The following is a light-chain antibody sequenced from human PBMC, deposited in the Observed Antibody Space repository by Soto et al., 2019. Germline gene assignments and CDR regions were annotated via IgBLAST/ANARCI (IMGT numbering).Light chain of an antibody. V-gene: IGKV1-5*01. J-gene: IGKJ4*01. CDR2: DAS. CDR3: QQYNSYSSLT. CDR1: QSISSW. Sequence: DIQMTQSPSTLSASVGDRVTITCRASQSISSWLAWYQQKPGKAPKLLIYDASSLESGVSSRFSGSGSGTEFTLTISSLQPDDFATYYCQQYNSYSSLTFGGGTKVDIK.